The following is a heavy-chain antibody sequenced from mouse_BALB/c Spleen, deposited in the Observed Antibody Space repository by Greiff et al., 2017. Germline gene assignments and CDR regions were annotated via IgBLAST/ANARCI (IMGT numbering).Heavy chain of an antibody. J-gene: IGHJ2*01. CDR2: ISSGGIT. Sequence: EVQRVESGGGLVKPGGSLKLSCAASGFTFSSYAMSWVRQTPEKRLEWVASISSGGITYYPDSVKGRFTISRDNARNILYLQMSSLRSEDTAMYYCARGHGSSYYFDYWGQGTTLTVSS. CDR1: GFTFSSYA. D-gene: IGHD1-1*01. CDR3: ARGHGSSYYFDY. V-gene: IGHV5-6-5*01.